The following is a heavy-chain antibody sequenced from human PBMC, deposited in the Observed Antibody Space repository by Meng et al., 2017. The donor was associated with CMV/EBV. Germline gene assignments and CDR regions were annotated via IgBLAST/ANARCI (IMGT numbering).Heavy chain of an antibody. D-gene: IGHD3-10*01. CDR2: IRYDGSNK. J-gene: IGHJ6*02. Sequence: GGSLRLSCAASGFTFSSYGMHWVRQAPGKWLEWVAFIRYDGSNKYYADSVKGRFTISRDNSKNTLYLQMNSLRAEDTAVYYCAKEYYYGSGSDAIYYYGMDVWGQGTTVTVSS. CDR3: AKEYYYGSGSDAIYYYGMDV. CDR1: GFTFSSYG. V-gene: IGHV3-30*02.